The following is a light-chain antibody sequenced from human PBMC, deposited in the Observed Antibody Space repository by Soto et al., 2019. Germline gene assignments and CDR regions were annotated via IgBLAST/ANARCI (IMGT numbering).Light chain of an antibody. Sequence: DIQMTQSPSTLSASVGDRVTITYRASQTINSWLAWYQQKPGKAPRLLIYKASSLESGVPSRFSGSGSGTEFTLTISSLQPDDFATYYCQQYNSVPYTFGQGTK. CDR1: QTINSW. CDR3: QQYNSVPYT. J-gene: IGKJ2*01. V-gene: IGKV1-5*03. CDR2: KAS.